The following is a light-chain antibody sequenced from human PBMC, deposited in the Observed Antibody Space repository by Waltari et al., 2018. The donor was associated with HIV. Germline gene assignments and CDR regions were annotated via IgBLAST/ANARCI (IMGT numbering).Light chain of an antibody. J-gene: IGLJ3*02. Sequence: QSALTQPASVSGSPGQSITISCSGPTSDIDDYYSFSWYQQHPGKAPKLIIFEVTYRPPGVSSRFSGSRSGTTASLTISGLQPEDEADYFCCSQATSGSLMFGGGTRLTVL. V-gene: IGLV2-14*03. CDR1: TSDIDDYYS. CDR2: EVT. CDR3: CSQATSGSLM.